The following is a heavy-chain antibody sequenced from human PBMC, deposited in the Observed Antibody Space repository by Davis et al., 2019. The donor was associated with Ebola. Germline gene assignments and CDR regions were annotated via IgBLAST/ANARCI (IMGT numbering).Heavy chain of an antibody. D-gene: IGHD3-22*01. CDR3: ARAPPEYYYDSSGYYRRPGAFDI. Sequence: PSETLSLTCAASGFTVSSNYMSWVRQAPGKGLEWVSVIYSGGSTYYADSVKGRFTISRDNAKNSLYLQMNSLRAEDTAVYYCARAPPEYYYDSSGYYRRPGAFDIWGQGTMVTVSS. CDR2: IYSGGST. V-gene: IGHV3-66*01. J-gene: IGHJ3*02. CDR1: GFTVSSNY.